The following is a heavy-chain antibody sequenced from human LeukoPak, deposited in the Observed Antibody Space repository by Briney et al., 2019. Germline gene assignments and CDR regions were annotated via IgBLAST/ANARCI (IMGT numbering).Heavy chain of an antibody. Sequence: SETLSLTCTVSGGSISGYYWSWSRQPPGKGLEWIGYIYYSGSTNYNPSLKSRVTISVDTSKNQFSLKLSSVTAADTAVYYCARHIGPYSADAFDIWGQGTMVTVSS. V-gene: IGHV4-59*08. CDR1: GGSISGYY. J-gene: IGHJ3*02. D-gene: IGHD5-18*01. CDR2: IYYSGST. CDR3: ARHIGPYSADAFDI.